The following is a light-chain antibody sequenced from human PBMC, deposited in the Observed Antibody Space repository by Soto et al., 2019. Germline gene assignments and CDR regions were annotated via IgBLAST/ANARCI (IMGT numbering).Light chain of an antibody. CDR3: QTWGTGFWV. V-gene: IGLV4-69*01. CDR2: LNSAGSH. CDR1: SGHSNYA. J-gene: IGLJ3*02. Sequence: QPVLTQSPSASASLGASVKLTCTLSSGHSNYAIAWHQQQPEKGPRYLMKLNSAGSHSKGDGIPDRFSGSSSGAERYLTISSLQSEDEADYYCQTWGTGFWVFGGGTKLTVL.